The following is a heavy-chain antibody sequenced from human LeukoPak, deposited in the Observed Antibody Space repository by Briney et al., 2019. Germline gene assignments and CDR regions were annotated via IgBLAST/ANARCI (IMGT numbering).Heavy chain of an antibody. J-gene: IGHJ4*02. Sequence: SETLTLTCAVCGGSYSGYYWSWIRQPPGKGLEWIWEINHSGSTNYNPSLKSRVTISVDTSKNQFSLKLSSVTAADTAVYYCARGGIGRTGYFDYWGQGTLVTVSS. CDR3: ARGGIGRTGYFDY. CDR2: INHSGST. CDR1: GGSYSGYY. V-gene: IGHV4-34*01. D-gene: IGHD1-26*01.